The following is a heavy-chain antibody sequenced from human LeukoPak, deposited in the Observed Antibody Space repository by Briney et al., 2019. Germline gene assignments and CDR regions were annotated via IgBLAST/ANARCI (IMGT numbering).Heavy chain of an antibody. CDR1: GFTVSSNY. CDR2: ISNSGRNT. Sequence: GGSLRLSCAASGFTVSSNYVSWVRQAPGKGLEWVSTISNSGRNTFYTDSVKGRFTISRDNSKNTLYLQMNSLRAGDTAVYSCARARGYCAADCSRYAFDYWGQGTLVTVSS. D-gene: IGHD2-21*02. V-gene: IGHV3-53*01. J-gene: IGHJ4*02. CDR3: ARARGYCAADCSRYAFDY.